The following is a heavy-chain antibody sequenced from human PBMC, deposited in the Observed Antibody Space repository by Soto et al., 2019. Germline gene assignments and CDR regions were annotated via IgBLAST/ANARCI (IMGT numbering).Heavy chain of an antibody. CDR1: GLTMSTYA. V-gene: IGHV3-23*05. CDR3: AKDHFKGNGLYGGFGV. CDR2: IFGVGL. Sequence: PRLSCAGNGLTMSTYAMSWVRQAPGKGLVWVLTIFGVGLFYAYSWQGRFTITIDNSKNLLFLQMHSLTAGGTGTNYRAKDHFKGNGLYGGFGVWGQGTTVTVS. J-gene: IGHJ3*01. D-gene: IGHD3-16*01.